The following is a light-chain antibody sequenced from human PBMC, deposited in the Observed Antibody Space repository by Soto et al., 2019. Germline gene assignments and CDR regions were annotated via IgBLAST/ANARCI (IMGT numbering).Light chain of an antibody. CDR1: SSDVGGYNY. CDR2: QVY. J-gene: IGLJ3*02. Sequence: QSVLTQPASVSGSLGQSIPISCTGTSSDVGGYNYVSWYQHHPGKAPKLIIYQVYSRPSGVSNRFSGSKFGNTASLSISGLQADDEADYYCSSYTRTTTFVVFGGGTKLTVL. V-gene: IGLV2-14*01. CDR3: SSYTRTTTFVV.